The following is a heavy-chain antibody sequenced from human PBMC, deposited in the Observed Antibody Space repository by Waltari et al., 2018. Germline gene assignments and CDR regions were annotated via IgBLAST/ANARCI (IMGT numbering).Heavy chain of an antibody. V-gene: IGHV4-39*01. Sequence: LQLQASGPGLVKPSATLSLTCTVSSGSISSSSYYWGWIRQPPGKGLEWIGSIYYSGSTYYNPSLKSRVTISVDTSKNQFSLKLSSVTAADTAVYYCAIIAAAVDFDYWGQGTLVTVSS. CDR1: SGSISSSSYY. D-gene: IGHD6-13*01. CDR2: IYYSGST. J-gene: IGHJ4*02. CDR3: AIIAAAVDFDY.